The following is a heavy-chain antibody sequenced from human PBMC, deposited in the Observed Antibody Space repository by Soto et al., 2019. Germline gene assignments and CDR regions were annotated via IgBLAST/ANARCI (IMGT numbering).Heavy chain of an antibody. J-gene: IGHJ4*02. D-gene: IGHD2-2*03. CDR2: IKSKTDGGTT. V-gene: IGHV3-15*01. CDR3: TTDDFLGVDIVVVPAADLAWGAFDY. Sequence: GGSLRLSCAASGFTFSNAWMSWVRQAPGKGLEWVGRIKSKTDGGTTDYAAPVKGRFTISRDDSKNTLYLQMNSLKTEDTAVYYCTTDDFLGVDIVVVPAADLAWGAFDYWGQGTLVTVSS. CDR1: GFTFSNAW.